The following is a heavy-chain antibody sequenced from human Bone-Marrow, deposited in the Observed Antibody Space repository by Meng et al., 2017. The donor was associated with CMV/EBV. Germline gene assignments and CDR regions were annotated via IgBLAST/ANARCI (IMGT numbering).Heavy chain of an antibody. Sequence: ASVKVSCKASGYTFTGYYMHWVRQAPGQGLEWMGWINPNSGGTNYAQKFQGRVTMTRDTSISTAYMELSSLRSEDTAVYYCARDTSPNREDVLRFLESPRGWFDPWGQGTLVTVSS. D-gene: IGHD3-3*01. CDR3: ARDTSPNREDVLRFLESPRGWFDP. CDR1: GYTFTGYY. V-gene: IGHV1-2*02. J-gene: IGHJ5*02. CDR2: INPNSGGT.